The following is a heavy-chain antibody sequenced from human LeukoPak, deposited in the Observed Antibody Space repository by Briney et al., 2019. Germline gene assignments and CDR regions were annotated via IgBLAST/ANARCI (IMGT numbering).Heavy chain of an antibody. CDR2: VNPSGGST. D-gene: IGHD3-10*01. CDR1: GYTFSSNY. V-gene: IGHV1-46*01. CDR3: ARGPRITLVRGGQWYYYMDV. J-gene: IGHJ6*03. Sequence: ASVKVSCKASGYTFSSNYMHWVRQAPGQGLEWMGIVNPSGGSTNYAQKFQGRVTMTRDTSTSTVYMELSSLRSEDTAVYYCARGPRITLVRGGQWYYYMDVWGKGTTVTISS.